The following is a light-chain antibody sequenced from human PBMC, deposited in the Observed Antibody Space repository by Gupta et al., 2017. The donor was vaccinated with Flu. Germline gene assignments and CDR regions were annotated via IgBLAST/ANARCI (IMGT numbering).Light chain of an antibody. CDR1: LSFSSHV. V-gene: IGKV3-20*01. CDR3: QKYGDSPT. Sequence: GGRATLACGASLSFSSHVLAWYRQKPGQAPRLLIYGASKRAIGIPDRFSGSGSGTDFTLTISRLEPEDVATYYCQKYGDSPTFGQGTRLEIK. CDR2: GAS. J-gene: IGKJ2*01.